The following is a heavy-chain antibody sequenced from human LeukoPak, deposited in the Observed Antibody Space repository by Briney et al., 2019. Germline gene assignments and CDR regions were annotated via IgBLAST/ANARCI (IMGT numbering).Heavy chain of an antibody. J-gene: IGHJ4*02. CDR1: GVTFTDFY. CDR2: ISISGTTI. V-gene: IGHV3-11*01. D-gene: IGHD3-16*01. Sequence: PGGSLRLSCAASGVTFTDFYMSWIRQAPGKGLEWVSYISISGTTIYYADSVKGRFTFSRDNAKNSLYLQMNSLRAEDTAVYYCACQGGHKEDLDYWGQGTLVTVSS. CDR3: ACQGGHKEDLDY.